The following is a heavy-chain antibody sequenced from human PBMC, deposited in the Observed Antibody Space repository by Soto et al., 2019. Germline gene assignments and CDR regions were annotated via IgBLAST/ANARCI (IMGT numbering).Heavy chain of an antibody. Sequence: PSQTLSLTCTVSDGSISISDYYWVWIHQPPGKGLEWIGSISYSGTYYKPSLKSRVTISVDTPKNQFSLRLSSVTAADTAVYYCARRAGSIVVPAYSWGQGTLVTVSS. CDR2: ISYSGT. J-gene: IGHJ4*02. D-gene: IGHD6-19*01. CDR3: ARRAGSIVVPAYS. V-gene: IGHV4-39*01. CDR1: DGSISISDYY.